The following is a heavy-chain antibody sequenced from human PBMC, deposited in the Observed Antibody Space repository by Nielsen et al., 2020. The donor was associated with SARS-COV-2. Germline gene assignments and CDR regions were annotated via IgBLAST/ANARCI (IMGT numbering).Heavy chain of an antibody. CDR3: AKDQGSWYPHGAFDI. Sequence: GGSLRLSCAASGFTFSSYGMHWVRQAPGKGLEWVAVISYDGSNKYYADPVKGRFTISRDNSKNTLYLQMNSLRAEDTAVYYCAKDQGSWYPHGAFDIWGQGTMITVSS. V-gene: IGHV3-30*18. D-gene: IGHD6-13*01. CDR1: GFTFSSYG. J-gene: IGHJ3*02. CDR2: ISYDGSNK.